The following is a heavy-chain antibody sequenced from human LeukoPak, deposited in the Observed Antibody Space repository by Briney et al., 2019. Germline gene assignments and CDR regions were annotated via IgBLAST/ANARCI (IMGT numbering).Heavy chain of an antibody. D-gene: IGHD5-18*01. J-gene: IGHJ6*03. CDR2: IYYSGIT. CDR3: ARTTEGGYSYGYFYYYYMDV. Sequence: SETLSLTCTVSGGSISSYYWNWIRQPPGKGLEWIGYIYYSGITNYNPSLKSRVTISVDTSKSQFSLKLTSVTAADTAVYYCARTTEGGYSYGYFYYYYMDVWGKGTTVTISS. V-gene: IGHV4-59*01. CDR1: GGSISSYY.